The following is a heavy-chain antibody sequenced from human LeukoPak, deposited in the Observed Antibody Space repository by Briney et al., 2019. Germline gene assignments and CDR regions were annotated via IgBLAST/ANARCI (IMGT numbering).Heavy chain of an antibody. CDR1: GYTFTDYY. Sequence: SVQVSCQASGYTFTDYYIHWVRQAPAQGLEWMGWLNPNSGGTTYAQRFQDRVKPSSGSTYLAHRIQGRISMTSDTAISTAYMELSGLRSDDAVVYYCARARSALGYRQVDCWGQGTLVTVSS. V-gene: IGHV1-2*02. D-gene: IGHD5-18*01. J-gene: IGHJ4*02. CDR3: ARARSALGYRQVDC. CDR2: LNPNSGGT.